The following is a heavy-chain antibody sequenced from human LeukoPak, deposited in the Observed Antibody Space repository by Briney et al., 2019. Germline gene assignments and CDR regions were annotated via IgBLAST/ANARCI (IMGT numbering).Heavy chain of an antibody. CDR1: GYTLTELS. CDR3: ATHWTYYYDSSGYSGLYFQH. Sequence: ASVTVSFTVSGYTLTELSMHWVRQAPGKGREGMGGFDPEDGETIYAQKFQGRVTITEDTSTDTAYMELSSLRSEDTAVYYCATHWTYYYDSSGYSGLYFQHWGQGTLVTVSS. V-gene: IGHV1-24*01. J-gene: IGHJ1*01. D-gene: IGHD3-22*01. CDR2: FDPEDGET.